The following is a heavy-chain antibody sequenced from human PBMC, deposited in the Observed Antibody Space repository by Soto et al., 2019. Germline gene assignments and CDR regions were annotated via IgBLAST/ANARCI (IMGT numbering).Heavy chain of an antibody. CDR3: ARSGYSSGWYHWYFDF. J-gene: IGHJ2*01. CDR1: GYTFSNYG. V-gene: IGHV1-3*01. CDR2: INAGNGNT. D-gene: IGHD6-19*01. Sequence: ASVKVSCKASGYTFSNYGIHWVLQAPGQRLEWMGWINAGNGNTKYSQKFQDRVTITRDTSATTAYMELSSLRSEDTAVFYCARSGYSSGWYHWYFDFWGRGTLVTVSS.